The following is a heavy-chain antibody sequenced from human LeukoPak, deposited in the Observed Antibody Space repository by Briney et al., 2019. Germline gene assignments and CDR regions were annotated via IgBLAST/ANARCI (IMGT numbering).Heavy chain of an antibody. CDR1: GGSISSGDYY. D-gene: IGHD2-15*01. Sequence: SETLSLTCTVSGGSISSGDYYWSSIRQPPGKDLEWIGYIYHSRSTNYNPSLKSRVTISVVMSKNQFSLELSSVTAADTAVYYCARGINSCSGKSCYPTLGSFDSWGLGTLVTVSS. CDR3: ARGINSCSGKSCYPTLGSFDS. V-gene: IGHV4-30-4*08. CDR2: IYHSRST. J-gene: IGHJ5*01.